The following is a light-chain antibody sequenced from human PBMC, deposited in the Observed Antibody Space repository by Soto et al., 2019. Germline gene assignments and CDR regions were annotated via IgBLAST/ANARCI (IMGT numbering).Light chain of an antibody. CDR1: KSGSSNY. CDR2: GAS. CDR3: QQYGSSGT. J-gene: IGKJ1*01. V-gene: IGKV3-20*01. Sequence: EIVMTQSPATLSVSPGQRATLSCMARKSGSSNYLAWYQQKPGQAPRLLIYGASNRATGIPDRFSGSGSGTDFTLTISRLEPEDFAVYYCQQYGSSGTFGQGTKVDNK.